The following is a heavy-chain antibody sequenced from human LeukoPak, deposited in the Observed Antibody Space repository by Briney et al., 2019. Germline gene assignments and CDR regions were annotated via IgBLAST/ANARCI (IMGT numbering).Heavy chain of an antibody. CDR2: IRSTSTYT. Sequence: GGSLRLSCAASGFTFSRYSMNWVRQAPGKGLEWVSSIRSTSTYTYYPDSVKGRFTISRDNAQNSLYLQMNSLRAEDTAVYYCVRDLEYSSSTVSGRSFDYWGQGTLVTVSS. D-gene: IGHD6-6*01. V-gene: IGHV3-21*01. CDR1: GFTFSRYS. J-gene: IGHJ4*02. CDR3: VRDLEYSSSTVSGRSFDY.